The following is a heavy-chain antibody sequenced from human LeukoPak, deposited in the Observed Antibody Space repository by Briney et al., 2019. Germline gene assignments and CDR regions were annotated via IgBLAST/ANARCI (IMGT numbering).Heavy chain of an antibody. CDR2: IYYSGST. CDR1: GGSISSSSYC. V-gene: IGHV4-39*07. J-gene: IGHJ4*02. Sequence: SETLSLTCTVSGGSISSSSYCWGWIRQPPGKGLEWIGTIYYSGSTYYSPSLKSRVTISVDTSKNQFSLKLSSVTAADTAVYYCARGWELLGAFDYWGQGTLVTVSS. D-gene: IGHD1-26*01. CDR3: ARGWELLGAFDY.